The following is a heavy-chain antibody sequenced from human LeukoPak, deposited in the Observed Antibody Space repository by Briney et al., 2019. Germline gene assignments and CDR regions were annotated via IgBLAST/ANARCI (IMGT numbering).Heavy chain of an antibody. D-gene: IGHD5-12*01. V-gene: IGHV1-46*01. J-gene: IGHJ6*02. CDR2: INPSGGST. CDR3: ARVSPPVVATISDYYYGMDV. Sequence: GASVKVSCKASGYTFTSYYMHWVRQAPGQGLEWMGIINPSGGSTSYAQKFQGRVTMTRDTSTSTVYMELSSLRSEDTAVYYCARVSPPVVATISDYYYGMDVWGQGTTVTVSS. CDR1: GYTFTSYY.